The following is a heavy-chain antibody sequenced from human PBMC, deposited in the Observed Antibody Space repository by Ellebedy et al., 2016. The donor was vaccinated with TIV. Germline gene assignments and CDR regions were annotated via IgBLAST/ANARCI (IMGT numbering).Heavy chain of an antibody. CDR2: SNAGNGNT. J-gene: IGHJ5*02. CDR1: GYTFTSYA. CDR3: ARVVAVAGTSWFDP. Sequence: ASVKVSCXASGYTFTSYAMHWVRQAPGQRLEWMGWSNAGNGNTKYSQEFQGRVTITRDTSASTAYMELSSLRSEDTAVYYCARVVAVAGTSWFDPWGQGTLVTVSS. D-gene: IGHD6-19*01. V-gene: IGHV1-3*02.